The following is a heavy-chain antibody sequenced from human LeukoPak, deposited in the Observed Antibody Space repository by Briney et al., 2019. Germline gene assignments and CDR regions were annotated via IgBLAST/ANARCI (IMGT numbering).Heavy chain of an antibody. V-gene: IGHV3-74*01. CDR3: ARDSSPGVAATRPSSWFDP. Sequence: GGSLRLSCAASGFTFGSYWMHWVRQAPGKGLVWVSRINSDGSSTSYADSVKGRFTISRDNAKNTLYLQMNSLRAEDTAVYYCARDSSPGVAATRPSSWFDPWGQGTLVTVSS. CDR1: GFTFGSYW. CDR2: INSDGSST. D-gene: IGHD2-15*01. J-gene: IGHJ5*02.